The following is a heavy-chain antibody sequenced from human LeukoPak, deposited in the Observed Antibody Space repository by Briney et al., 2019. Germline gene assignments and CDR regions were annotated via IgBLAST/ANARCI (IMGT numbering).Heavy chain of an antibody. V-gene: IGHV4-34*01. J-gene: IGHJ5*02. CDR1: GGSFSDYY. CDR2: INHSGST. Sequence: PSETLSLTCAVYGGSFSDYYWSWIRQPPGKGLEWIGEINHSGSTNYNPSLKSRVTISVDTSKNQFSLKLSSVTAADAAVYYCARSGYYGSGSYYPRNWFDPWGQGTLVTVSS. D-gene: IGHD3-10*01. CDR3: ARSGYYGSGSYYPRNWFDP.